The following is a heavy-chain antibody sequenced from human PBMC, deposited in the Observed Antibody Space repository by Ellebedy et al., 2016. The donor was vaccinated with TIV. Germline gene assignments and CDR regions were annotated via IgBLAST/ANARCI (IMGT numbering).Heavy chain of an antibody. J-gene: IGHJ4*02. CDR3: ARAPSDSSGLI. Sequence: MPSETLSLTCTVSGYSISSGYYWGWIRQPPGKGLEWIGAIYHIGSTYYNPSLKSRVTISVDTSKNQFSLKLSSVTTTDTAVYYCARAPSDSSGLIWGQGTLVTVSS. CDR1: GYSISSGYY. CDR2: IYHIGST. D-gene: IGHD3-22*01. V-gene: IGHV4-38-2*02.